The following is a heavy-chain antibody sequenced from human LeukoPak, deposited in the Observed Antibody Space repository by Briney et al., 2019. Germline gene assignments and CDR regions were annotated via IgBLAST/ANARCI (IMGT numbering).Heavy chain of an antibody. CDR3: AKWRGPAAYSFYFDY. CDR2: ISGSGGST. CDR1: GFTFSSYA. Sequence: PGGSLRLSCAASGFTFSSYAMSWVRQAPGKGLEWVSAISGSGGSTYYADSVKGRFTVSRDNSKNTLYLQMNSLRAEDTAVYYCAKWRGPAAYSFYFDYWGQGTLVTVSS. J-gene: IGHJ4*02. V-gene: IGHV3-23*01. D-gene: IGHD2-2*01.